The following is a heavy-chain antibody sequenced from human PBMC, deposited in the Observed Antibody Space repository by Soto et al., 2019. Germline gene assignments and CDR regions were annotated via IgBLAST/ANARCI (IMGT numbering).Heavy chain of an antibody. CDR1: GGSISSYY. CDR3: AREGDGYNFQPHFDY. J-gene: IGHJ4*02. V-gene: IGHV4-59*01. D-gene: IGHD5-12*01. Sequence: SETLSLTCTVSGGSISSYYWSWIRQPPGKGLEWIGYIYYSGSTNYNPSLKSRVTISVDTSKNQFSLKLSSVTAADTAVYYCAREGDGYNFQPHFDYWGQGTLVTVSS. CDR2: IYYSGST.